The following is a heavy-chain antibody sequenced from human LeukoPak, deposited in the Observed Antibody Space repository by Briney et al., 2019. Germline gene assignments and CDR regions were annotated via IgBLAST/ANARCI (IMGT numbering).Heavy chain of an antibody. D-gene: IGHD6-13*01. V-gene: IGHV1-69*05. J-gene: IGHJ6*03. CDR2: IIPIFGTA. Sequence: ASVTVSCKASGGTFSSYAISWVGQAPGQGLEWMGGIIPIFGTANYAQKFQGRVTITTDESTSTAYMELSSLRSEDTAVYYCAKAAAGNYYYYYMDVWGKGTTVTVSS. CDR1: GGTFSSYA. CDR3: AKAAAGNYYYYYMDV.